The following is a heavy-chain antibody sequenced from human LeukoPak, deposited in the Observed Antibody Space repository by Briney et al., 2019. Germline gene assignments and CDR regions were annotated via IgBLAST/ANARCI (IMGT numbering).Heavy chain of an antibody. CDR3: ARHSSGSPGGYYYYYMDV. V-gene: IGHV4-30-4*07. Sequence: SETLSLTCAVSGGSISSGGYSWSWIRQPPGKGLEWIGYIYYSGSTYYNPSLKSRVTISVDTSKNQFSLKLSSVTAADTAVYYCARHSSGSPGGYYYYYMDVWGKGTTVTISS. CDR1: GGSISSGGYS. D-gene: IGHD1-26*01. J-gene: IGHJ6*03. CDR2: IYYSGST.